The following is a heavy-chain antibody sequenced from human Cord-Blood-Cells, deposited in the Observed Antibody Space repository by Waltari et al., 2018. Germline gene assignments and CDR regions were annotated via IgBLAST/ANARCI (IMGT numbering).Heavy chain of an antibody. Sequence: QVQLVQSGAEVKKPGASVKVSCKASGYTFTSYDINWVRQATGQGLEWMGWMKQKSGNKGYEKKFKGRVNITRNTSISTAYMELSSLRSEDTAVYYCARLLDPGGDSSSWYLFAYWGQGTLVTVSS. J-gene: IGHJ4*02. D-gene: IGHD6-13*01. V-gene: IGHV1-8*03. CDR1: GYTFTSYD. CDR3: ARLLDPGGDSSSWYLFAY. CDR2: MKQKSGNK.